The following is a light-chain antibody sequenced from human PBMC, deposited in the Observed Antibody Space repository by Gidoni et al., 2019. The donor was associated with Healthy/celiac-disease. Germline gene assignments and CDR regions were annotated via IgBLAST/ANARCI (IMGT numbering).Light chain of an antibody. CDR1: QSVSSY. CDR2: DAS. CDR3: QQRSNWPRLT. J-gene: IGKJ3*01. V-gene: IGKV3-11*01. Sequence: EIVLTQSPATLSLSPGQRATLSCRASQSVSSYFAWYQQKPGQAPRLLIYDASNRATGIPARFSGSGSGTDFTLTISSLEPEDFAVYYCQQRSNWPRLTFGPGTKVDIK.